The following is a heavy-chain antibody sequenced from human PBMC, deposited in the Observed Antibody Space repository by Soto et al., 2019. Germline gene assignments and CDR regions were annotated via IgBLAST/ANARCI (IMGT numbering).Heavy chain of an antibody. V-gene: IGHV1-69*02. CDR2: IIPILGIA. D-gene: IGHD1-1*01. CDR1: GGTFSSYT. Sequence: QVQLVQSGAEVKKPGSSVKVSCKASGGTFSSYTISWVRQAPGQGLEWMGRIIPILGIANYAQKFQGRVTITGDKSTSTAYMELSSLRSEDTAVYYCASTTTIWTGADYWGQGTLVTVSS. CDR3: ASTTTIWTGADY. J-gene: IGHJ4*02.